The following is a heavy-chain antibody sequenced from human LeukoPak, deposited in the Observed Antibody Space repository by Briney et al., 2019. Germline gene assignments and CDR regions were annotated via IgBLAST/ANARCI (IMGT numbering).Heavy chain of an antibody. J-gene: IGHJ4*02. CDR1: GFTFGDYA. CDR3: TRVKAARHRYYFDY. CDR2: IRSKAYGGTT. D-gene: IGHD6-6*01. V-gene: IGHV3-49*04. Sequence: GGSLRLSCTASGFTFGDYAMSWVRQAPGKGLEWVGFIRSKAYGGTTEYAASVKGRFTISRDDSKSIAYLQMNSLKTEVTAVYYCTRVKAARHRYYFDYWGQGTLVTVSS.